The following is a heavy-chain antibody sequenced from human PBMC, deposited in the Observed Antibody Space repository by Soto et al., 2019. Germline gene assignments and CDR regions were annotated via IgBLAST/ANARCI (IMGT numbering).Heavy chain of an antibody. Sequence: SETLSLTCTVSRGSMSRYYWNWIRQPPGKGLEWIGHIYYSGSTNYNPALKSRVTISVDTSKSQFSLKLSSVTAADTAVYYCAKDSGYNYGYFRWFDPWGQGTLVTVSS. D-gene: IGHD5-18*01. V-gene: IGHV4-59*01. J-gene: IGHJ5*02. CDR1: RGSMSRYY. CDR2: IYYSGST. CDR3: AKDSGYNYGYFRWFDP.